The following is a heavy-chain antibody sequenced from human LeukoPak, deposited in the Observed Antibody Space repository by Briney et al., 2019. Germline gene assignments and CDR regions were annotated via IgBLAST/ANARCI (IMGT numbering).Heavy chain of an antibody. CDR3: ARGLPPGSYYYYGTDV. V-gene: IGHV1-8*01. Sequence: ASVKVSCKASGYTFTSYDINWVRQATGQGLEWMGWMNPNSGNTGYAQKFQGRVTMTSNTSISTAYMELSSLRSEDTAVYYCARGLPPGSYYYYGTDVWGQGTTVTVSS. D-gene: IGHD2-2*01. CDR2: MNPNSGNT. CDR1: GYTFTSYD. J-gene: IGHJ6*02.